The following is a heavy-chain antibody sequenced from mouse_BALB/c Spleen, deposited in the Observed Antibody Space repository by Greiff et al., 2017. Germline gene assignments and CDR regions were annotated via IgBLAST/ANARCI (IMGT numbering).Heavy chain of an antibody. V-gene: IGHV5-6-4*01. CDR1: GFTFSSYN. J-gene: IGHJ4*01. Sequence: EVQVVESGGGLVKPGGSLKLSCAASGFTFSSYNMSWVRQTPEKRLEWVATISSGGSYTYYPDSVKGRFTISRDNAKNTLYLQMSSLKSEDTAMYYCTRDEGGMDYWGQGTSVTVSS. CDR3: TRDEGGMDY. CDR2: ISSGGSYT.